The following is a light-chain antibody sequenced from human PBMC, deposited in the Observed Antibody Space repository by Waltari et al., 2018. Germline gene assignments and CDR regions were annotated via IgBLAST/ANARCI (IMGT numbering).Light chain of an antibody. CDR3: SSYAGSNNVV. J-gene: IGLJ2*01. CDR2: EVS. V-gene: IGLV2-8*01. Sequence: QSALTQPPSASGSPGQSVTISCTGTSSDVGGYNYVSRYQQHPGKAPKLMMYEVSNRPSGVPDRFSGSKSGNTASLTVSGLQAEDEADYYCSSYAGSNNVVFGGGTKLTVL. CDR1: SSDVGGYNY.